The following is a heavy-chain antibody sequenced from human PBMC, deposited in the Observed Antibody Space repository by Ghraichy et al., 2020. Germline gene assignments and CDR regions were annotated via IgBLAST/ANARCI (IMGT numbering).Heavy chain of an antibody. CDR1: GGSISSSSHF. CDR2: IYYSGTT. CDR3: ARHVTGTGPFDF. V-gene: IGHV4-39*01. J-gene: IGHJ4*02. Sequence: SQTLSLTCTVSGGSISSSSHFWGWIRQAPGGGMEWRGSIYYSGTTYYNASLKSRVTISQDTSKNQFSLILTSVPASGAAVYFCARHVTGTGPFDFWGQGTLVTVSS. D-gene: IGHD1-1*01.